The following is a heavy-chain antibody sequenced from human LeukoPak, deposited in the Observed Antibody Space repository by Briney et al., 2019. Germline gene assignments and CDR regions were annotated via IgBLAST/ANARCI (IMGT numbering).Heavy chain of an antibody. CDR1: GFSVSSNY. CDR2: IYGGGGT. J-gene: IGHJ4*02. CDR3: ARSRLGYSNFDF. V-gene: IGHV3-53*01. D-gene: IGHD4-11*01. Sequence: GGSLRLSCAASGFSVSSNYMHWVRQAPGRGLEWVSVIYGGGGTDYADPVKGRLTISRDTSRNTVYLQMNSLRAEDTAVYYCARSRLGYSNFDFWGQGALVTVSS.